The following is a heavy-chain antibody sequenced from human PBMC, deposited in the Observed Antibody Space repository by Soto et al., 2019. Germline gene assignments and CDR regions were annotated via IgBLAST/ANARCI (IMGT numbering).Heavy chain of an antibody. Sequence: SETLSLTCTVSGGSISGYYWSWIRQPPGKGLEWIGNVYYSGGAKYNPSVKRRVSISVDTSKNQFSPNLSSVTAADTAVYYCTRDGDGRMTTNPYYYYGMDVWGPGITVTVSS. CDR2: VYYSGGA. V-gene: IGHV4-59*01. CDR3: TRDGDGRMTTNPYYYYGMDV. D-gene: IGHD2-21*02. CDR1: GGSISGYY. J-gene: IGHJ6*02.